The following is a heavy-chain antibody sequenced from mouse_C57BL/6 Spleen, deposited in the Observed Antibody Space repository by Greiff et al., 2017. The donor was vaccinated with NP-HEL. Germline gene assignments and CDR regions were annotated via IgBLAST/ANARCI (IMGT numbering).Heavy chain of an antibody. V-gene: IGHV6-6*01. D-gene: IGHD2-4*01. CDR1: GFTFSDAW. CDR3: TRGYDYDVWFAY. CDR2: IRNKANNHAT. J-gene: IGHJ3*01. Sequence: EVKLLESGGGLVQPGGSMKLSCAASGFTFSDAWMDWVRQSPEKGLEWVAEIRNKANNHATYYAESVKGRFTISRDDSKSSVYLQMNSLRAEDTGIYYCTRGYDYDVWFAYWGQGTLVTVSA.